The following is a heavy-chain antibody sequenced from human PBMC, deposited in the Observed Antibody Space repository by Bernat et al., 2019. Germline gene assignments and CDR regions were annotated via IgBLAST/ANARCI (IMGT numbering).Heavy chain of an antibody. J-gene: IGHJ2*01. Sequence: EVQLVETGGGLIQPGGSLRLPCAASGFTVSRNYMSWVRQAPGKGLEWVSVIYSGGSTYYADSVKGRFTISRDNSKNTLYLQMNSLRAEDTAVYYCARDGRRWDSYGSWYFDLWGRGTLVTVSS. CDR2: IYSGGST. CDR3: ARDGRRWDSYGSWYFDL. V-gene: IGHV3-53*02. D-gene: IGHD5-18*01. CDR1: GFTVSRNY.